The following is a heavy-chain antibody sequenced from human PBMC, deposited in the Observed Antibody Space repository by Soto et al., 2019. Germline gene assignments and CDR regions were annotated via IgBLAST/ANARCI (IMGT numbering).Heavy chain of an antibody. J-gene: IGHJ3*02. CDR2: IGFTGGST. Sequence: GGSLRLSCAASGFTFTSYAMSWVRQAPGKGLEWVSTIGFTGGSTYYADSVKGRFTVSRDKSKNTLSLQMDSLRAEDTAVYYCAKALGFFYDAFDIWGQGTMVTVSS. CDR1: GFTFTSYA. CDR3: AKALGFFYDAFDI. D-gene: IGHD3-16*01. V-gene: IGHV3-23*01.